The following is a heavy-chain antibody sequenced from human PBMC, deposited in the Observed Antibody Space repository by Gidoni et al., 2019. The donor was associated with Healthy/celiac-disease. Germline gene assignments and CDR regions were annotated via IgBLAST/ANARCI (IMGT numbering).Heavy chain of an antibody. CDR1: GGSFSGYY. V-gene: IGHV4-34*01. CDR2: INHSGST. J-gene: IGHJ4*02. Sequence: QVQLQQWGAGLLKPSETLSLTCAVYGGSFSGYYWSWIRQPPGKGLEWIGEINHSGSTNYNPSLKSRVTISVDTSKNQFSLKLSSVTAADTAVYYCATGNSSWYTFEDWGQGTLVTVSS. CDR3: ATGNSSWYTFED. D-gene: IGHD6-13*01.